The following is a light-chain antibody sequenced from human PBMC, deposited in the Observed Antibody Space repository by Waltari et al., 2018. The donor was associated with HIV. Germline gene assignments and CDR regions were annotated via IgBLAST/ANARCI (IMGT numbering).Light chain of an antibody. CDR1: KIGRQR. CDR2: KNS. Sequence: SYDLTQTLSVSVALGQTATITCGGTKIGRQRVHWYQQKSGQVPVLVIYKNSNRPSGIPERFSGSNSGTTATLAITGVQAGDEADYYCQVWDSSALYVFGPGTKVTV. CDR3: QVWDSSALYV. J-gene: IGLJ1*01. V-gene: IGLV3-9*01.